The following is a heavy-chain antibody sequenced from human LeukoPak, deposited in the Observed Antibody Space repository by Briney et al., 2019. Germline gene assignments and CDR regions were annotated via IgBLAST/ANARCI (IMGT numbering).Heavy chain of an antibody. CDR3: AKAGGSSGWYRAFDI. CDR1: GFTFSSYA. V-gene: IGHV3-23*01. J-gene: IGHJ3*02. D-gene: IGHD6-19*01. Sequence: PGGSLRLSCAASGFTFSSYAMSWVRQAPGKGLEGVSAISGSGGSTYYAGSVKGRFTISRDNSKNTLYLQMNSLRAEDTAVYYCAKAGGSSGWYRAFDIWGQGTMVTVSS. CDR2: ISGSGGST.